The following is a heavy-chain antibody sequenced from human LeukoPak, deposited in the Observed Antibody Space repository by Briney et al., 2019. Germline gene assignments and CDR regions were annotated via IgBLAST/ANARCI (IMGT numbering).Heavy chain of an antibody. V-gene: IGHV3-48*01. Sequence: PGGSLRLSCAASGFTFSSYSMNWVRQAPGKGLEWVSYISSSSSTIYYADSVKGRFTISRDNAKNSLYLQMNSLRAEDTAVYYCARDLYCSSTSWHCNGFDYWGQGTLVTVSS. CDR2: ISSSSSTI. CDR1: GFTFSSYS. D-gene: IGHD2-2*01. CDR3: ARDLYCSSTSWHCNGFDY. J-gene: IGHJ4*02.